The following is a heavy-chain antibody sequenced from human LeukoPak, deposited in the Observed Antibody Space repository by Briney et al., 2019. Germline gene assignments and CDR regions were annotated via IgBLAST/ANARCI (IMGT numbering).Heavy chain of an antibody. V-gene: IGHV3-30*03. Sequence: QSGGSLRLSCAASGFTFSSYGMHWVRQAPGKGLEWVAVISYDGSNKYYADSVKGRFTVSRDNSKNTLYLQMNSLRAADTAVYYCALLDYGSNLGRFDYWGRGTLVTVSS. D-gene: IGHD4-23*01. CDR2: ISYDGSNK. J-gene: IGHJ4*02. CDR1: GFTFSSYG. CDR3: ALLDYGSNLGRFDY.